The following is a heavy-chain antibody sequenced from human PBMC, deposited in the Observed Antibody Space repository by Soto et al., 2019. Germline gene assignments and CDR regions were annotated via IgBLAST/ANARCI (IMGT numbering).Heavy chain of an antibody. CDR1: GFTFSSYS. CDR2: ISSSSSYI. Sequence: GGSLRLSCAASGFTFSSYSMNWVRQAPGKGLEWVSSISSSSSYIYYADSVKGRFTISRDNAKNSLYLQMNSLRAEDTAVYYCARDPPGGGYDFWSGYFSAPGYYGMDVWGQRTTVTVPS. D-gene: IGHD3-3*01. J-gene: IGHJ6*02. CDR3: ARDPPGGGYDFWSGYFSAPGYYGMDV. V-gene: IGHV3-21*01.